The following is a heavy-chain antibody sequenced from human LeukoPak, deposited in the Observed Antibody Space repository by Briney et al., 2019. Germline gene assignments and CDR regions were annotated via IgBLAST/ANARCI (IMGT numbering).Heavy chain of an antibody. CDR3: ARVDNWNDANFDY. CDR2: IYYSGST. Sequence: PSQTLSLTCTVSGGSISSGDYYWSWIRQPPGKGLEWIGYIYYSGSTYYNPSLKSRVTMSVDTSKNQFSLKLSSVTAADTAVYYCARVDNWNDANFDYWGQGTLVTVSS. V-gene: IGHV4-30-4*08. CDR1: GGSISSGDYY. J-gene: IGHJ4*02. D-gene: IGHD1-1*01.